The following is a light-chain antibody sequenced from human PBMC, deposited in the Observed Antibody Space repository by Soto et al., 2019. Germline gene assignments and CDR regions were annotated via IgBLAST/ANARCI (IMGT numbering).Light chain of an antibody. CDR1: QSVSSSD. J-gene: IGKJ2*01. Sequence: EIVLTQSPGTLSLSPGERATLSCRASQSVSSSDLAWYQQKPGQAPRLLIYGASIRATGIPDRFSGSGSGTDFPLTISRLEPEDFAVYYCQQYGSSPSMYTFGQGTKLEIK. CDR3: QQYGSSPSMYT. V-gene: IGKV3-20*01. CDR2: GAS.